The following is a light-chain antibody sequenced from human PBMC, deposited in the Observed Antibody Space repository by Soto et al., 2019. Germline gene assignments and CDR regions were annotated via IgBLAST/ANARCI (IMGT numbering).Light chain of an antibody. V-gene: IGKV3-11*01. J-gene: IGKJ4*01. Sequence: EIVLTQSPATLSLSPGERATLSCRASHSVNNYLAWYQQKPGQAPRLLIYDASNRATGIPARFSGSGSGTEFTLTISSLQSEDFALYYCQQYNNWPPATFGGGTKVEIK. CDR3: QQYNNWPPAT. CDR2: DAS. CDR1: HSVNNY.